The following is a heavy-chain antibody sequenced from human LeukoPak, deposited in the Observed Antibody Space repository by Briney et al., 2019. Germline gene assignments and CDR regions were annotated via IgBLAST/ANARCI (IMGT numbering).Heavy chain of an antibody. CDR3: AKAPGGIVGY. CDR1: GFTFTNYA. V-gene: IGHV3-23*01. D-gene: IGHD3-16*01. J-gene: IGHJ4*02. CDR2: TVGSGPDT. Sequence: GGSLRLSCAASGFTFTNYAMSWVRQTPGKGLEWVSATVGSGPDTYHADSVKGRFTVSRDNSRNTLYLQMNSLRVEDTAVYYCAKAPGGIVGYWGQGTLVTVSS.